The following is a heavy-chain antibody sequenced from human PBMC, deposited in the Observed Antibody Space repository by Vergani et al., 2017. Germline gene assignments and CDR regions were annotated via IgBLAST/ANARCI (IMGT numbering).Heavy chain of an antibody. J-gene: IGHJ6*03. V-gene: IGHV4-38-2*02. D-gene: IGHD6-13*01. Sequence: QVQLQESGPGLVKPSETLSLTCTVSGYSISSGYYWGWVRQPPGKGLEWIGSIYHSGSTYYNPSLKGRVTISVDTSKNQFSLKLGSVTAADTAVYYCARVSADSCSWYDYYYYYYMDGCGKGP. CDR2: IYHSGST. CDR1: GYSISSGYY. CDR3: ARVSADSCSWYDYYYYYYMDG.